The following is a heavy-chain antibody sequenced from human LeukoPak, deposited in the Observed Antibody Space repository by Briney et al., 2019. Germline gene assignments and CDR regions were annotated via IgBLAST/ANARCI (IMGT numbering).Heavy chain of an antibody. CDR2: IKSDGSTT. D-gene: IGHD5-18*01. V-gene: IGHV3-74*01. CDR1: GFTFSSYW. J-gene: IGHJ4*02. CDR3: ARVVDTHFDY. Sequence: GGSLRLSCAASGFTFSSYWMHWVRQAPGKGLVWVSRIKSDGSTTTYADSVKGRFTISRDNAKNTLYPQMNSLRAEDTAVYYCARVVDTHFDYWGQGTLVTVSS.